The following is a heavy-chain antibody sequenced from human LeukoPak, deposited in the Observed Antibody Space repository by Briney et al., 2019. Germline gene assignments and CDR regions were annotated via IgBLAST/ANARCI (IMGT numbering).Heavy chain of an antibody. CDR1: GGSISSYY. V-gene: IGHV4-59*08. CDR2: IYYSGST. D-gene: IGHD4-17*01. J-gene: IGHJ3*02. Sequence: SETLSLTCTVSGGSISSYYWSWIRQPPGKGLEWIGYIYYSGSTNYNPSLKSRVTISVDTSKNQFSLKLSSVTAADTAVYYCASQGDYGDYRSAFDIWGQGTMVTASS. CDR3: ASQGDYGDYRSAFDI.